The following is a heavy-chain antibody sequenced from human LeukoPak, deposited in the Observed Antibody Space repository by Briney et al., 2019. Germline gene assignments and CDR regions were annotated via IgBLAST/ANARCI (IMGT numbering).Heavy chain of an antibody. J-gene: IGHJ4*02. CDR2: IYSGGST. CDR3: ARDSAAAGLFDY. Sequence: QTGGSLRLSCAASGFTFSNYWMSWVRQAPGKGLEWVSVIYSGGSTYYADSVKGRFTISRDNSKNTLYLQMNSLRAEDTAVYYCARDSAAAGLFDYWGQGTLVTVSS. CDR1: GFTFSNYW. D-gene: IGHD6-13*01. V-gene: IGHV3-53*01.